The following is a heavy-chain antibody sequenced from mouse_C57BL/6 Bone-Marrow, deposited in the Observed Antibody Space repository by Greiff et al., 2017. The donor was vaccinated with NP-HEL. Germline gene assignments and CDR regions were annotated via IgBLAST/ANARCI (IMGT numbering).Heavy chain of an antibody. CDR2: IDPSDSYT. CDR3: PNLLHYYRSPYAMPY. V-gene: IGHV1-69*01. Sequence: VQLQQPGAELVRPGSSVKLSCKASGYTFTSYWMHWVKQRPGQGLEWIGEIDPSDSYTNYNQKFKGKSTLTVDKSSSTAYMQLRILTSEDSAVYYFPNLLHYYRSPYAMPYSLPGTSVTVSS. J-gene: IGHJ4*01. D-gene: IGHD1-1*01. CDR1: GYTFTSYW.